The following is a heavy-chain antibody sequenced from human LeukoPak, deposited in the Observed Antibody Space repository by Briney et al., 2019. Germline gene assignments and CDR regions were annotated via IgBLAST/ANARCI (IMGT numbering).Heavy chain of an antibody. CDR1: GFTVSSNS. Sequence: GGSLRLSCTVSGFTVSSNSMSWVRQAPGKGLEWVSFIYSDNTHYSDSVKGRFTISRDNSKNTLYLQMNSLRAEDTAVYYCARKYSSSFQPHNNWFDPWGQGTLVTVSS. CDR2: IYSDNT. V-gene: IGHV3-53*01. D-gene: IGHD6-6*01. J-gene: IGHJ5*02. CDR3: ARKYSSSFQPHNNWFDP.